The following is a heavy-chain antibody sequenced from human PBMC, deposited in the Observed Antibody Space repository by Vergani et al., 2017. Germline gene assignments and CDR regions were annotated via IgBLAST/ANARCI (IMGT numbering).Heavy chain of an antibody. Sequence: VQLVESGGGVVQPGRSLRLSCAASGFTFSSYAMHWVRQAPGKGLEWVAVISYDGSNKYYADSVKGRFTISRDDSKNTLYLQMNSLRAEDTAVYYCAREGIAAAGGYYFDYWGQGTLVTVSS. D-gene: IGHD6-13*01. V-gene: IGHV3-30-3*01. J-gene: IGHJ4*02. CDR1: GFTFSSYA. CDR2: ISYDGSNK. CDR3: AREGIAAAGGYYFDY.